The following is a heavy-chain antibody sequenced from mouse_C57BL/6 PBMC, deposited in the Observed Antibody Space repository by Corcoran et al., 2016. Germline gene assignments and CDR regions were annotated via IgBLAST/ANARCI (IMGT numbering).Heavy chain of an antibody. V-gene: IGHV9-3*01. Sequence: QIQLVQSGPELKKPGETVKISCKASGYTFTTYGMSWVKQAPGKGLKWMGWINTYSGVPTYADDFKGRFAFSLETSASTAYLQINNLKNEDTATYFCAREDGNYVGFAYWGQGTLVTVSA. D-gene: IGHD2-1*01. CDR3: AREDGNYVGFAY. CDR2: INTYSGVP. CDR1: GYTFTTYG. J-gene: IGHJ3*01.